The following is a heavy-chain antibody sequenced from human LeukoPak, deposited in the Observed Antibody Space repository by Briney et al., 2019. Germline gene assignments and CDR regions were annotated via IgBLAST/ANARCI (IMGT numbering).Heavy chain of an antibody. CDR3: AKDGEKRIAAAGFCDY. CDR1: GFTFSSYW. Sequence: GGSLRLSCAASGFTFSSYWMSWVRQAPGKGLEWVANIKRDGSEKYYVDSVKGRFTISRDNAKNSLYLQMNSLRAEGTAVYYCAKDGEKRIAAAGFCDYWGQGTLVTVSS. V-gene: IGHV3-7*01. D-gene: IGHD6-13*01. CDR2: IKRDGSEK. J-gene: IGHJ4*02.